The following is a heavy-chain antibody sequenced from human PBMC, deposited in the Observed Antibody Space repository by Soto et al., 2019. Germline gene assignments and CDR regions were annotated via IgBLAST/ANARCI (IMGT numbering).Heavy chain of an antibody. CDR3: ARKYAGSSWFDP. V-gene: IGHV1-18*01. Sequence: QVQLVQSGAEVKKPGSSVKVSCKASGGTFSSYAISWVRQAPGQGLEWMGWISTYNGNTNYAQKFQGRVTMTTDTSTRTAYMELRSLRSDDTAVYYCARKYAGSSWFDPWGQGTLVTVSS. J-gene: IGHJ5*02. D-gene: IGHD6-6*01. CDR2: ISTYNGNT. CDR1: GGTFSSYA.